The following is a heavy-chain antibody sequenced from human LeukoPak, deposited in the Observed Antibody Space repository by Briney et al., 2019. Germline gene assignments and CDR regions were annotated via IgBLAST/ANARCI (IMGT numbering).Heavy chain of an antibody. J-gene: IGHJ4*02. CDR2: IGASGVDE. V-gene: IGHV3-23*01. CDR1: GFTFSTYG. D-gene: IGHD1-26*01. CDR3: ARASGSYRPFDY. Sequence: SGGSLRLSCAASGFTFSTYGMSWVRQAPGKGLEWVSEIGASGVDEHYADAVKGRFTISRDNSKNTLYLQMNSLRAEDTAVYYCARASGSYRPFDYWGQGTLVTVSS.